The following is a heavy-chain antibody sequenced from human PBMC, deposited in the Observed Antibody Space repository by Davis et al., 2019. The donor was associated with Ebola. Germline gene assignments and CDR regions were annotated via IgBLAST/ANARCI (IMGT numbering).Heavy chain of an antibody. CDR1: GGSFTSYS. V-gene: IGHV1-69*04. J-gene: IGHJ5*02. D-gene: IGHD2-15*01. CDR2: IIPILGVT. Sequence: SVKVSCKASGGSFTSYSFSWVRQAPGQGLEWMGRIIPILGVTNYAQKFQGRVTFTADKSMSTAYMELNRLKSDDTAVYYCARGRYCSGGSCFSRWFDPWGQGTLVTVSS. CDR3: ARGRYCSGGSCFSRWFDP.